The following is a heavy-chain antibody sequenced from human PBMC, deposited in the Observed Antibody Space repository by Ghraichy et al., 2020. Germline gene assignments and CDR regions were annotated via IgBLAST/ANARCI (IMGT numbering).Heavy chain of an antibody. D-gene: IGHD4-11*01. CDR3: AKRAGRAATTTSDD. CDR1: GFVFDTYY. CDR2: ISPSGNTP. V-gene: IGHV3-23*01. J-gene: IGHJ4*02. Sequence: GGSLRLSCAASGFVFDTYYMSWVRQAPGKGLEWVSAISPSGNTPYYADSVKGRFTISRDNSKNTVYLQMNSLRADDTATYHCAKRAGRAATTTSDDWGQGALVTVSS.